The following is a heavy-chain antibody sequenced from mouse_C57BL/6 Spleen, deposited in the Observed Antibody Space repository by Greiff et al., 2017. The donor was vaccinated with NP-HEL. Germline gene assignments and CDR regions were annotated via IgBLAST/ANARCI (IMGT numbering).Heavy chain of an antibody. CDR3: ARGGSSFHFDY. CDR2: IHPNSGST. Sequence: VKLQESGTVLARPGASVKMSCKTSGYTFTSYWMHWVKQRPGQGLEWIGMIHPNSGSTNYNEKFKSKATLTVDKSSSTAYMQLSSLTSEDSAVYYCARGGSSFHFDYWGQGTTLTVSS. J-gene: IGHJ2*01. V-gene: IGHV1-64*01. D-gene: IGHD1-1*01. CDR1: GYTFTSYW.